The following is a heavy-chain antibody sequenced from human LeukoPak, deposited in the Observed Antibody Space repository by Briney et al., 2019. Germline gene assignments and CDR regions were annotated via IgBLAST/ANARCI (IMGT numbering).Heavy chain of an antibody. Sequence: GGSLRLSCAASGFTFDDNAMHWVRQAPGKGLEWVSGISWNSASVGYADSVKGRFTISRDNAKNSVYLQMNRLRAEDTAVYYCTRDPPFDPPGDWYFDLWGRGTLVTVSS. CDR3: TRDPPFDPPGDWYFDL. CDR1: GFTFDDNA. J-gene: IGHJ2*01. D-gene: IGHD3-9*01. V-gene: IGHV3-9*01. CDR2: ISWNSASV.